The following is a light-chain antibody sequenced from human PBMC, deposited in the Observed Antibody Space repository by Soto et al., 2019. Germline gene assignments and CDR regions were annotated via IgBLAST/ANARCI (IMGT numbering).Light chain of an antibody. CDR3: QQSHSTPFT. V-gene: IGKV1-9*01. J-gene: IGKJ3*01. CDR2: AAS. Sequence: DIQLTQSPSFLSASIGDRVSITCRASQGISSYLAWYQQKPGKAPKLLIYAASTLQSGVPSRFSGSGSGTEFTLTISSLQPEDFATYYCQQSHSTPFTFGPGTKVDIK. CDR1: QGISSY.